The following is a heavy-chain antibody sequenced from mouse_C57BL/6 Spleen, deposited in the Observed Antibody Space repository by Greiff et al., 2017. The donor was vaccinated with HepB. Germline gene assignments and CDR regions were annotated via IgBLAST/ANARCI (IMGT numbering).Heavy chain of an antibody. CDR1: GFTFSDYY. CDR2: INYDGSST. J-gene: IGHJ4*01. D-gene: IGHD4-1*01. Sequence: EVKLVESEGGLVQPGSSMKLSCTASGFTFSDYYMAWVRQVPEKGLEWVANINYDGSSTYYLDSLKSRFIISRDNAKNILYLQMSSLKSEDTATYYCARNWDEYYAMDYWGQGTSVTVSS. V-gene: IGHV5-16*01. CDR3: ARNWDEYYAMDY.